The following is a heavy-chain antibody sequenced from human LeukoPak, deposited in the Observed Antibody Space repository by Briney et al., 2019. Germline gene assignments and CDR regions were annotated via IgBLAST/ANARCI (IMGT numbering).Heavy chain of an antibody. CDR1: GGSISSGGYS. Sequence: SQTLSLTCAVSGGSISSGGYSWSWIRQPPGKGLEWIGSIYYSGSTYYNPSLKSRVTISVDTSKNQFSLKLSSVTAADTAVYYCAGKRCSGGSCFDAFDIWGQGTMVTVSS. J-gene: IGHJ3*02. CDR3: AGKRCSGGSCFDAFDI. D-gene: IGHD2-15*01. V-gene: IGHV4-30-2*03. CDR2: IYYSGST.